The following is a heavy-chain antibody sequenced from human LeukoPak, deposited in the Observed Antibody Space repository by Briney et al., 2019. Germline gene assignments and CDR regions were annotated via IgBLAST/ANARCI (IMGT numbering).Heavy chain of an antibody. CDR3: ARFGGLLDFDY. Sequence: SETLSLTCTVSGGSISSHYWSWIRQPPGKGLEWIGEINHSGSTNYNPSLKSRVTISVDTSKNQFSLKLSSVTAADTAVYYCARFGGLLDFDYWGQGTLVTVSS. CDR1: GGSISSHY. V-gene: IGHV4-34*01. CDR2: INHSGST. J-gene: IGHJ4*02. D-gene: IGHD2-15*01.